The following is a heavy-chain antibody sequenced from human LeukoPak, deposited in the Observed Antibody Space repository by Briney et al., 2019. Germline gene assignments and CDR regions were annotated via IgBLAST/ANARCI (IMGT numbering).Heavy chain of an antibody. CDR2: IRYDGSNK. CDR3: AKQAEYSSGSLDY. V-gene: IGHV3-30*02. Sequence: GGSLRLSCAASGFTFSSYGMHWVRQAPGKGLEWAAFIRYDGSNKYYADSVKGRFTISRDNSKNTLYLQMNSLRAEDTAVYYCAKQAEYSSGSLDYWGQGTLVTVSS. D-gene: IGHD6-25*01. J-gene: IGHJ4*02. CDR1: GFTFSSYG.